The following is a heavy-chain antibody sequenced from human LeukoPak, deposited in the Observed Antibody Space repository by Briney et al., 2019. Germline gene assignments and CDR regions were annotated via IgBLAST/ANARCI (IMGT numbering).Heavy chain of an antibody. CDR1: GFTFSSYS. D-gene: IGHD3-16*01. Sequence: GGSLRLSCVASGFTFSSYSMKWVRQAPGKGVEGVSYISGSSGTIYYADSVKGRFTISRDNAKNSLYLQMNSLRAEDTAVYYCARRSEFGVLYYMDIWGKGTTVTVSS. CDR2: ISGSSGTI. V-gene: IGHV3-48*01. CDR3: ARRSEFGVLYYMDI. J-gene: IGHJ6*03.